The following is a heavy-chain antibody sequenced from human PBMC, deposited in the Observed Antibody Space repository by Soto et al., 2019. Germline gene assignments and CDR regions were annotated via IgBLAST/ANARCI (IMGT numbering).Heavy chain of an antibody. CDR3: ARGPFVVLNYFES. V-gene: IGHV1-69*02. Sequence: QVQLVQSGTEVKKPGSSVKVSCKASGGTFRNYPINWVRQAPGQGLEWMGSIFPLTDIPDYAQNFQARLTMSADKSTSTAYMELSSLTSDATAMYFCARGPFVVLNYFESWGQGTLVTVSS. CDR2: IFPLTDIP. D-gene: IGHD3-16*02. CDR1: GGTFRNYP. J-gene: IGHJ4*02.